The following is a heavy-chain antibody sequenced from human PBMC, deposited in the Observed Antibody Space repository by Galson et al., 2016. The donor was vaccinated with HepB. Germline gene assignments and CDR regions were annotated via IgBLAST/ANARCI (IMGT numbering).Heavy chain of an antibody. V-gene: IGHV3-23*01. CDR3: AKDSRLKTSYHQH. D-gene: IGHD2-2*01. CDR2: ISRAGGST. CDR1: GFIFSNYA. Sequence: SLRLSCAASGFIFSNYAMNWVRQAPGKGLEWVASISRAGGSTYYAGSVQGCFTISRDNSKNTLFLQMRSLRVEDTAVYFCAKDSRLKTSYHQHWGQGTLATVSS. J-gene: IGHJ4*02.